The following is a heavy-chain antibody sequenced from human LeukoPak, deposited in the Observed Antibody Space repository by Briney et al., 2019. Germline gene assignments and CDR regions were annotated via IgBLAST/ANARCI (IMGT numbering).Heavy chain of an antibody. CDR2: ISGSGIST. J-gene: IGHJ2*01. CDR3: ARRHDSTGYGWYFDL. Sequence: GGSLRLSCAASGFTFSSYVMNWVRQAPGKGLEWVSDISGSGISTYYADSVKGRFTISRDNSKNTLYLQMNSLRAEDTAVYYCARRHDSTGYGWYFDLWGRGTLVTVSS. D-gene: IGHD3-22*01. V-gene: IGHV3-23*01. CDR1: GFTFSSYV.